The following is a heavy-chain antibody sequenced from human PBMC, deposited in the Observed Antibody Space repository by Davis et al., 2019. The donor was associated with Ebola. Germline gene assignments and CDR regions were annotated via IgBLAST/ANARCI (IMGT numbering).Heavy chain of an antibody. CDR1: GFTFSDYW. CDR3: ASGDGRGSSYDMDV. D-gene: IGHD5-12*01. Sequence: GESLKISCVASGFTFSDYWMTWVRQAPGKGPEWVAIIKQDGGEKYYVDSVKGRFTISRDNAKNSVFLQMNSLRGEDTALYYCASGDGRGSSYDMDVWGQGTTVTVSS. J-gene: IGHJ6*02. V-gene: IGHV3-7*03. CDR2: IKQDGGEK.